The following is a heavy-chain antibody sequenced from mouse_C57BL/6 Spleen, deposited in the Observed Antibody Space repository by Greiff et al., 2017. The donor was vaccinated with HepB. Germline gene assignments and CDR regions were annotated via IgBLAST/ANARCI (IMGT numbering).Heavy chain of an antibody. CDR1: GFTFSDYG. CDR3: ARRLGLYWYFDV. V-gene: IGHV5-17*01. D-gene: IGHD4-1*01. Sequence: EVKLMESGGGLVKPGGSLKLSCAASGFTFSDYGMHWVRQAPEKGLEWVAYISSGSSTIYYADTVKGRFTISRDNAKNTLFLQMTSLRSEDTAMYYCARRLGLYWYFDVWGTGTTVTVSS. J-gene: IGHJ1*03. CDR2: ISSGSSTI.